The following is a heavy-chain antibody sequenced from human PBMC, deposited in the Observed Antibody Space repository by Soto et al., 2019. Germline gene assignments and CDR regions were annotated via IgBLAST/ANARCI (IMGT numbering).Heavy chain of an antibody. D-gene: IGHD5-12*01. V-gene: IGHV4-39*01. CDR2: IFYSGST. CDR3: ASRVEGLYSGNDRYYFDY. Sequence: PSETLSLTCTVSGDSISSSNYFWGWIRQPPGKGLEWIGTIFYSGSTYYNPSLKSRVTISVDTSKNQFSLKLTSVTAADTALYYCASRVEGLYSGNDRYYFDYWGQGTLVTVSS. CDR1: GDSISSSNYF. J-gene: IGHJ4*02.